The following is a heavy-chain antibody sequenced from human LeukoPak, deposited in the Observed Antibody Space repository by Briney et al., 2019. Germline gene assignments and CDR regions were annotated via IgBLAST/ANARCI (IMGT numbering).Heavy chain of an antibody. CDR1: RFSFSGYW. CDR3: ARGDYFDY. J-gene: IGHJ4*02. Sequence: PGGSLRLSCAASRFSFSGYWMHWVRQAPGKGLLWVSRIKSDGSSTSYADSVKGRFTISRDNAKNTLYLQMNSLRAEDTAVYYCARGDYFDYWGQGTLVTVYS. CDR2: IKSDGSST. V-gene: IGHV3-74*01.